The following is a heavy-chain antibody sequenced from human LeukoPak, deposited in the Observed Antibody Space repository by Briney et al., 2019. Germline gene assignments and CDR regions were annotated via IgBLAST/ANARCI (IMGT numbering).Heavy chain of an antibody. Sequence: QSGGSLRLSCAASGFTLRSYTMNWVRQAPGKGLEWVSVLYSGGGAYYADSVKDRFTISRDYSQNTLLLQMNSLRAEDTALYYCARGKTSDDIIEDAFDIWGQGTMVAVSS. CDR3: ARGKTSDDIIEDAFDI. V-gene: IGHV3-66*01. CDR2: LYSGGGA. CDR1: GFTLRSYT. D-gene: IGHD3-9*01. J-gene: IGHJ3*02.